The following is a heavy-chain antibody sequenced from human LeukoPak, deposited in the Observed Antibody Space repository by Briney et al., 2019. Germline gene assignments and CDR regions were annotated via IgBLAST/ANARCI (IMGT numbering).Heavy chain of an antibody. CDR1: GYTFTSYY. Sequence: ASVKVSCKASGYTFTSYYMHWVRQAPRQGLEWMGLINPSGGSTSYAQKFQGRVTTTRDTSTSTVYMELSSLRSEDTAIYYCASQKYDSSGLDHWGQEPWSPSPQ. V-gene: IGHV1-46*01. CDR2: INPSGGST. D-gene: IGHD3-22*01. J-gene: IGHJ4*01. CDR3: ASQKYDSSGLDH.